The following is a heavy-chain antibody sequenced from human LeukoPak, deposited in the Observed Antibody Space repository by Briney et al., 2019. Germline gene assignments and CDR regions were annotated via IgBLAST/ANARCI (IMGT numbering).Heavy chain of an antibody. V-gene: IGHV4-39*01. CDR3: ATKRWGDDELVGYY. J-gene: IGHJ4*02. D-gene: IGHD2-15*01. CDR1: GGSIRRSGYC. CDR2: IDYSGNT. Sequence: SGTLSLTCTVSGGSIRRSGYCWGWVRQPPGKGLEWIGRIDYSGNTNYNPSLKSRVTISVDMSKNQFSLKLSSVTAADTALYYGATKRWGDDELVGYYWGKGTLVTV.